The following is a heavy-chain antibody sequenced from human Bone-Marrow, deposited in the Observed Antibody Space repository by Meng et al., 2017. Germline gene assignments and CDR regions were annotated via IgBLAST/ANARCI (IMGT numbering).Heavy chain of an antibody. D-gene: IGHD6-13*01. Sequence: GSALGLVTPCETRSRPRNVCGGSVSASSFYWGWIRQAPGKGLEWIGTLHDSGSTYYNPSLKSRVTISADTSNSQFSLKLSSVTAADTAVYYCAREWGTLATAADDYWGQGTLVTVSS. J-gene: IGHJ4*02. CDR3: AREWGTLATAADDY. V-gene: IGHV4-39*07. CDR2: LHDSGST. CDR1: GGSVSASSFY.